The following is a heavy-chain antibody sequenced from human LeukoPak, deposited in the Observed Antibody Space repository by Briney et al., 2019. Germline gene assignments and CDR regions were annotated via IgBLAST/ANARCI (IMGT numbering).Heavy chain of an antibody. V-gene: IGHV4-34*01. CDR2: INHSGST. CDR1: GGSFSGYY. Sequence: SETLSLTCAVYGGSFSGYYWSWIRQPPGKGLEWIGEINHSGSTNYNPSLKSRVTISVDTSKNQFSLKLSSVTAADTAVYYCVRGFRHKHYQLLRNWFDPWGQGTLVTVSS. J-gene: IGHJ5*02. D-gene: IGHD2-2*01. CDR3: VRGFRHKHYQLLRNWFDP.